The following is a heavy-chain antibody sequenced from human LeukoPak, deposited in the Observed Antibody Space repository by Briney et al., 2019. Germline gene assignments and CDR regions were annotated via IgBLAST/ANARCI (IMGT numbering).Heavy chain of an antibody. D-gene: IGHD2-21*01. V-gene: IGHV3-11*06. CDR2: ISSSSSYI. Sequence: GGSLRLSCAASGFTFSDYYMSWIRQAPGKGLEWVSSISSSSSYIYYADSVKGRFTISRDNAKNSLYLQMNSLRAEDTAVYYCARLLWPWIAFDIWGQGTMVTVSS. J-gene: IGHJ3*02. CDR1: GFTFSDYY. CDR3: ARLLWPWIAFDI.